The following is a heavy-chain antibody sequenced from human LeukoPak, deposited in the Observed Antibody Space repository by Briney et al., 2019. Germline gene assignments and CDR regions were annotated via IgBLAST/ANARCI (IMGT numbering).Heavy chain of an antibody. CDR1: GFTFSNYW. D-gene: IGHD3-3*01. Sequence: GGSLRLSCAASGFTFSNYWMTWVRQAPGKGLEWVADIKQDGSEKLYVKSVRGRFTISRDNAKMSLFLQMNSLRAADTAVYYCARDNGVVHGVYYMDVWGKGTTVTVS. CDR2: IKQDGSEK. V-gene: IGHV3-7*01. CDR3: ARDNGVVHGVYYMDV. J-gene: IGHJ6*03.